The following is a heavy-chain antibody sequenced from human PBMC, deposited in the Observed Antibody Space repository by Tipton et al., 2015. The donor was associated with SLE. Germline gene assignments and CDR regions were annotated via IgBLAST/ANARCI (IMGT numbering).Heavy chain of an antibody. Sequence: SLRLSCAASGFTVSSNYMSWVRQAPGKGLEWVSVIYSGGSTYYADSVKGRFTISRDNSKNTLYLQMNSLRAEDTAVYYCARRREAGWFDPWGQGTLVTVSS. CDR3: ARRREAGWFDP. CDR1: GFTVSSNY. J-gene: IGHJ5*02. CDR2: IYSGGST. D-gene: IGHD1-26*01. V-gene: IGHV3-53*01.